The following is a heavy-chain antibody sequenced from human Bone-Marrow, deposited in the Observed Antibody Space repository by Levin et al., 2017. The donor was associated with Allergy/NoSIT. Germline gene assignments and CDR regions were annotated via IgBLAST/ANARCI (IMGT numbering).Heavy chain of an antibody. J-gene: IGHJ6*02. CDR3: AREVVEVVSSYYHYYGMDV. CDR2: IYTGGTT. CDR1: GFTVSSHY. Sequence: GESLKISCEASGFTVSSHYMSWVRQAPGKGLEWVSVIYTGGTTYHADSVEGRFTISRDKSKNMVYLQMDSLRAEDTAVYYCAREVVEVVSSYYHYYGMDVWGQGTTVTVSS. V-gene: IGHV3-53*01. D-gene: IGHD2-15*01.